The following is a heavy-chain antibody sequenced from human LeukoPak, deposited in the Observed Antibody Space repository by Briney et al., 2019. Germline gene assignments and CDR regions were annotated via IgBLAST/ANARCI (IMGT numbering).Heavy chain of an antibody. CDR2: ISGSGGST. Sequence: GGSLRLSCAASGFTLSSYAMSWVRQAPGKGLEWVSVISGSGGSTYYADSVQGRFTISRDNSKSTLCLQMNSLRAEDTAVYYCAKQLGYCSDGSCYFPYWGQGTLVTVSS. V-gene: IGHV3-23*01. J-gene: IGHJ4*02. CDR1: GFTLSSYA. D-gene: IGHD2-15*01. CDR3: AKQLGYCSDGSCYFPY.